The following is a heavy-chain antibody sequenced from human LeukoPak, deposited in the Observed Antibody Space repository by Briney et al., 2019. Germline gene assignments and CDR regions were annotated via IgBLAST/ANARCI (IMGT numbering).Heavy chain of an antibody. D-gene: IGHD3-10*01. J-gene: IGHJ4*02. CDR3: ATGSGSYYDS. V-gene: IGHV3-74*01. CDR2: IHGDGRSS. CDR1: TFNFSSYW. Sequence: PGGSLRLSCEASTFNFSSYWMHWVRQAPGKGLVRVSYIHGDGRSSNYADSVKGRLTISRDNAKNTLYLQMNSLRAEDTAVYYCATGSGSYYDSWGQGTLVTVSS.